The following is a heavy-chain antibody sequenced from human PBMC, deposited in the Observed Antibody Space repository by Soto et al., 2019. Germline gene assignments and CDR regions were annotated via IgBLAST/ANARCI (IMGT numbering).Heavy chain of an antibody. D-gene: IGHD1-26*01. J-gene: IGHJ6*02. CDR3: ARIKWGLNYYNGMDV. V-gene: IGHV1-2*02. Sequence: GASVKVSCKASGYTFTGYYMHWVRQAPGQGLEWMGWINPNSGGANYAQEFQGRVSVTWDTSSTTAYMELTSLRPDDTAVYYCARIKWGLNYYNGMDVWGQGTTVTVSS. CDR2: INPNSGGA. CDR1: GYTFTGYY.